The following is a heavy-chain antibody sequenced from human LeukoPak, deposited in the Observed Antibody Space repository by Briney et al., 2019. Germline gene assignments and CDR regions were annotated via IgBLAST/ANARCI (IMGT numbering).Heavy chain of an antibody. CDR3: AREGVLRYFDWLPRGGYYYYYYMDV. CDR1: GGTFSSYA. V-gene: IGHV1-18*01. D-gene: IGHD3-9*01. CDR2: ISAYNGNT. J-gene: IGHJ6*03. Sequence: ASVKVSCKASGGTFSSYAISWVRQAPGQGLEWMGWISAYNGNTKYAQKLQGRVTMTTDTSTSTAYMELRSLRSDDTAVYYCAREGVLRYFDWLPRGGYYYYYYMDVWGKGTTVTISS.